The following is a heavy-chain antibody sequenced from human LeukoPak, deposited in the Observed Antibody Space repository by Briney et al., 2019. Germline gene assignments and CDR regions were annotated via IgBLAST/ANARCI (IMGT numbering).Heavy chain of an antibody. CDR1: GFTFSSYG. CDR2: IRYDGSNK. CDR3: AKDGYDFWSGTLSGYFDY. Sequence: GGSLRLSCAASGFTFSSYGMHWVRQAPGKGLEWVAFIRYDGSNKYYADSVKGRITISRDNSKNTLYLQMNNLRAEDTAVYYCAKDGYDFWSGTLSGYFDYWGQGTLVTVSS. J-gene: IGHJ4*02. D-gene: IGHD3-3*01. V-gene: IGHV3-30*02.